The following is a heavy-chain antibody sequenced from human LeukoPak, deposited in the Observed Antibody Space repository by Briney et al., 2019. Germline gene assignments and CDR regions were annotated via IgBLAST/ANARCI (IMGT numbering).Heavy chain of an antibody. Sequence: PGRSLRLSCAASGFTFSSYGMYWVRQAPGKGLEWVAVISYDGSNKYYADSVKGRFTISRDNSKNTLYLQMNSLRAEDTAVYYCAKPGATGRQWLQNNWFDPWGQGTLVTVSS. J-gene: IGHJ5*02. CDR3: AKPGATGRQWLQNNWFDP. CDR1: GFTFSSYG. CDR2: ISYDGSNK. V-gene: IGHV3-30*18. D-gene: IGHD6-19*01.